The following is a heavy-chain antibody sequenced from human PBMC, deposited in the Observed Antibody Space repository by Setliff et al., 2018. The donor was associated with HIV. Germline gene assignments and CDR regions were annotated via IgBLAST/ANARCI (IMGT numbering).Heavy chain of an antibody. J-gene: IGHJ3*01. CDR1: GDSIDSGPSY. CDR2: IHTSGDT. D-gene: IGHD6-19*01. Sequence: SETLSLTCTVSGDSIDSGPSYWTWIQQVAGRGLEWIGQIHTSGDTHYNPSPKSRVSISFDTAANQFSLILSFLSAADTAVYYCARDPVNRSGWRLDAFDVWGQGTMVTVS. CDR3: ARDPVNRSGWRLDAFDV. V-gene: IGHV4-61*09.